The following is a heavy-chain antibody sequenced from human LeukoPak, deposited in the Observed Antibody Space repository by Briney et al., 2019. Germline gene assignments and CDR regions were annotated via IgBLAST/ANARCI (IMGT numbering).Heavy chain of an antibody. CDR1: GGSIRSFY. Sequence: SETLSLTCTVSGGSIRSFYWSWIRQPPGKGLEWIGYIHSSGSTNYNPSLKSRVTFSVDTSKNQFSLKLSSVAAADAAVYYCARRPPRYAFDIWGQGTMVTVSS. CDR3: ARRPPRYAFDI. V-gene: IGHV4-59*08. J-gene: IGHJ3*02. CDR2: IHSSGST.